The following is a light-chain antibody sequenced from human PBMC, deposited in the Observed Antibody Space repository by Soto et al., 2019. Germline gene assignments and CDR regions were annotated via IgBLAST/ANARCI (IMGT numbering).Light chain of an antibody. J-gene: IGKJ1*01. CDR1: QSVSNNY. Sequence: EIVLTQSPGTLSLSPGERATLSCRASQSVSNNYLAWYQQKPGQAPRLLIYGASSRATGIPDRFTGSGSGTDFTLTNSRLEPEDIAVYYCQQNVNSEVTFGQGTKVEIK. V-gene: IGKV3-20*01. CDR2: GAS. CDR3: QQNVNSEVT.